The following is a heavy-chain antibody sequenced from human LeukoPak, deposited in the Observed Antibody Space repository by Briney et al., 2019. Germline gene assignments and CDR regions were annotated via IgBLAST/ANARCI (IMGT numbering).Heavy chain of an antibody. J-gene: IGHJ4*02. V-gene: IGHV1-46*01. D-gene: IGHD5-18*01. CDR3: ARVSDTSMSGDYFDY. CDR1: GYTFTSYY. CDR2: INPSGGST. Sequence: ASVKVSCKASGYTFTSYYMHWVRQAPGQGLEWMGIINPSGGSTSYAQKFQGRVTMTRDMSTSTVYMELSSLRSEDTAVYYCARVSDTSMSGDYFDYWGQGTLVTVSS.